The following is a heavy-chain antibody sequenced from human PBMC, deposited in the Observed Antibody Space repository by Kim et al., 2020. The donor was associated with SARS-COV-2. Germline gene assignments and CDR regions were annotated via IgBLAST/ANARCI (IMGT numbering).Heavy chain of an antibody. J-gene: IGHJ4*02. CDR1: RDSFTIHW. CDR3: ASQYRSTAQFDY. Sequence: GESLKISCTVSRDSFTIHWFGWVRQMPGKGLEWMGIIYPRDSNTTYSPSFQGQVTISADKSINTAYLQWSSLKASDTATYYCASQYRSTAQFDYWGQGTPVTVYS. D-gene: IGHD1-1*01. V-gene: IGHV5-51*01. CDR2: IYPRDSNT.